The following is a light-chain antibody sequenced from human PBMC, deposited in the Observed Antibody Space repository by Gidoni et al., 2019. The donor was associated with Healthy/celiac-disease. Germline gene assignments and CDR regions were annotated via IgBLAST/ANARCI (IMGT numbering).Light chain of an antibody. Sequence: DIQLTQSPSFLSASAGDRVTITCRASQGFSSYLAWYQQKPGKAPKLLFYASSTLQGGGPTWVSGSGPATEFTLTISLLHAEVFATYYCQQLNSYPLTFGQGTRLEIK. V-gene: IGKV1-9*01. CDR3: QQLNSYPLT. CDR2: ASS. CDR1: QGFSSY. J-gene: IGKJ5*01.